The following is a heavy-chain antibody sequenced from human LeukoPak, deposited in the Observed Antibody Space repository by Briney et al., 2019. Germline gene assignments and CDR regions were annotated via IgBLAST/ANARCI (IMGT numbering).Heavy chain of an antibody. CDR1: GFTFTNNF. Sequence: GGSLRLSCAASGFTFTNNFMSWVRPGPGKGLWWVANIKQDGSETTYADSVRGRFTIFRDNAKDSVYLQMNSLRAEDSATYYCVREVFYFFDFWGQGTLVTVSS. CDR2: IKQDGSET. V-gene: IGHV3-7*01. J-gene: IGHJ4*01. CDR3: VREVFYFFDF.